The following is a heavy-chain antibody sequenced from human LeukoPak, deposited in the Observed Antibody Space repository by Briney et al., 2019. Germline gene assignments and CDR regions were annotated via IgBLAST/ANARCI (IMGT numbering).Heavy chain of an antibody. CDR1: GFTFSSYA. D-gene: IGHD6-19*01. CDR2: ISYDGSNK. CDR3: ARDLGQIGYSSGWYAVGFDY. J-gene: IGHJ4*02. V-gene: IGHV3-30-3*01. Sequence: PGGSLRLSCAASGFTFSSYAMHWVRQAPGKGLEWVAVISYDGSNKYYADSVKGRFTISRDNSKNTLYLQMNSLRAEDTAVCYCARDLGQIGYSSGWYAVGFDYWGQGTLVTVSS.